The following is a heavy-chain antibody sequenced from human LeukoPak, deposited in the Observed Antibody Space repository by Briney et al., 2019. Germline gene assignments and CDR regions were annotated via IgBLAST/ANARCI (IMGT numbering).Heavy chain of an antibody. J-gene: IGHJ4*02. D-gene: IGHD3-10*01. CDR3: AKDPHYYGSGSYYKAVDY. V-gene: IGHV3-30*02. Sequence: GGSLRLSCAASGFTFSSYGIHWVRQAPGKGLEWVAFIRYDGSDKYYADSVKGRFTISRDNSKNTLYLQMNSLRAEDAAVYYCAKDPHYYGSGSYYKAVDYWGQGTLVTVSS. CDR1: GFTFSSYG. CDR2: IRYDGSDK.